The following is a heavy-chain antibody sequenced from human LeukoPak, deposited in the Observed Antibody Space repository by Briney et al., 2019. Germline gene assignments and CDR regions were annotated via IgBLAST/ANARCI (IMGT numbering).Heavy chain of an antibody. D-gene: IGHD5-18*01. V-gene: IGHV4-59*01. J-gene: IGHJ5*02. CDR1: GGSISRYY. CDR2: IYYSGST. Sequence: KASETLSLTCTVSGGSISRYYWSWIRQPPGKGLEWIGYIYYSGSTNYMPSLKSRVTISVDTSKNQFSLKLSSVTAADTAVYYCARVRDTAMIHGWLDPWGQGTLVTVSS. CDR3: ARVRDTAMIHGWLDP.